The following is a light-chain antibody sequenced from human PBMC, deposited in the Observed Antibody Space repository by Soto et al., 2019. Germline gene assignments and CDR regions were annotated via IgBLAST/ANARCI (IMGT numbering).Light chain of an antibody. CDR3: CSNAGSYTYV. J-gene: IGLJ1*01. CDR2: DVT. Sequence: QSALTQPRSVSGSPGQSHTISCTGTSSDVGGYNYVSWYQQYPGKVPKLMIYDVTKRPSGVPDRFSGSKSGNTASLTISGLQAEDEADYYCCSNAGSYTYVFGTGTKLTVL. CDR1: SSDVGGYNY. V-gene: IGLV2-11*01.